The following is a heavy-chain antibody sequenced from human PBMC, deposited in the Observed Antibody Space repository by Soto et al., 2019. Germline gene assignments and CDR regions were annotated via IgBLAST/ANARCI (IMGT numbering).Heavy chain of an antibody. CDR3: ARTADCTNGVCYLRYGMDV. J-gene: IGHJ6*02. CDR1: GSTFSSYA. Sequence: SVKVSCKASGSTFSSYAISWVRQAPGQGLEWMGGIIPIFGTANYAQKFQGRVTITADKSTSTAYMELSSLRSEDTAVYYCARTADCTNGVCYLRYGMDVWGQGTTVTVSS. D-gene: IGHD2-8*01. CDR2: IIPIFGTA. V-gene: IGHV1-69*06.